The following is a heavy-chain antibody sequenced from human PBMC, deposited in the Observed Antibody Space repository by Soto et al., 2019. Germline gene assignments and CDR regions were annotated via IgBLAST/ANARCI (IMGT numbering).Heavy chain of an antibody. CDR2: ISAYNGNT. J-gene: IGHJ5*02. V-gene: IGHV1-18*01. Sequence: ASVKVSCKASGYTFTSYGISWVRQAPGQGLEWMGWISAYNGNTNYAQKLQGRVTMTTDTSTSTAYMELRSLRSDDTAVYYCARDKGYCSGGSCLSFGFDPWGQGTLVTVS. CDR1: GYTFTSYG. D-gene: IGHD2-15*01. CDR3: ARDKGYCSGGSCLSFGFDP.